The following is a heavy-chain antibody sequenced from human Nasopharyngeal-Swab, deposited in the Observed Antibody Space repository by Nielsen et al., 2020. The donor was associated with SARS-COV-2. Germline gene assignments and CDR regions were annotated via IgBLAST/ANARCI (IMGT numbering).Heavy chain of an antibody. Sequence: ASVTVSFKSSVYTFTRYYMHWVRQAPGQGLEWMGWINPNSGGTNYAQKFQGWVTMTRDTSISTAYMELSRLRSDDTAVYYCARDSSDPYGMDVWGQGTTVTVSS. D-gene: IGHD6-19*01. CDR3: ARDSSDPYGMDV. CDR1: VYTFTRYY. J-gene: IGHJ6*02. V-gene: IGHV1-2*04. CDR2: INPNSGGT.